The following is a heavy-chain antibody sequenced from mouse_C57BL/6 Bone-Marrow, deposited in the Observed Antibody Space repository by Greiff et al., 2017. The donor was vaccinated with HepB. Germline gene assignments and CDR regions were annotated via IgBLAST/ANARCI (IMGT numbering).Heavy chain of an antibody. CDR1: GYTFTSYG. CDR2: IYPRSGNT. CDR3: ARWGQPSFAY. V-gene: IGHV1-81*01. Sequence: LVESGAELARPGASVKLSCKASGYTFTSYGISWVKQRTGQGLEWIGEIYPRSGNTYYNEKFKGKATLTADKSSSTAYMELRSLTSEDSAVYFCARWGQPSFAYWGQGTLVTVSA. J-gene: IGHJ3*01. D-gene: IGHD3-3*01.